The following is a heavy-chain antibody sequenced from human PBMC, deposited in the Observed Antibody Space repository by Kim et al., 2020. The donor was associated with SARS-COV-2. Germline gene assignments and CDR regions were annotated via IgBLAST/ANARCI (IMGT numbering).Heavy chain of an antibody. V-gene: IGHV3-21*01. CDR2: ITSSSRYI. CDR3: ARDGSGSANKFFYYYMDL. D-gene: IGHD3-10*01. J-gene: IGHJ6*03. Sequence: GGSLRLSCGGSGFMFSAYSMHWVRQAPGKGLEWVSSITSSSRYIKYADSLKGRFAISRDNAKNSLYLEMNSLRAEDTGVYYCARDGSGSANKFFYYYMDLWGTGTPVTVSS. CDR1: GFMFSAYS.